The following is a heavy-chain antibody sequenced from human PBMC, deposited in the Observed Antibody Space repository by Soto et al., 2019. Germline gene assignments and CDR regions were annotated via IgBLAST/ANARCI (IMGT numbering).Heavy chain of an antibody. CDR2: INTNTGNP. V-gene: IGHV7-4-1*01. CDR1: GYTFTSYA. Sequence: ASVKVSCKASGYTFTSYAMNWVRQAPGQGLEWMGWINTNTGNPTYAQGFTGRFVFSLDTSVSTAYLQICSLKAEDTAVYYCARGGYWSSTSCYPGGDWFDPWGQGTLVTVSS. D-gene: IGHD2-2*01. CDR3: ARGGYWSSTSCYPGGDWFDP. J-gene: IGHJ5*02.